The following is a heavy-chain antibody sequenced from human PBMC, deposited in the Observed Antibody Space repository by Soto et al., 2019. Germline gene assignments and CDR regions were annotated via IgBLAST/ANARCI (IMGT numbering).Heavy chain of an antibody. CDR2: IKSKTDGETT. V-gene: IGHV3-15*01. CDR3: TTVPRSPIYYYFYMDV. D-gene: IGHD2-21*01. Sequence: GGSLRLSCAASGLTFNNAWMSWVRQAPGKGLEWVGRIKSKTDGETTDYAAPVKGRFSISRDDSRNTLFLQMNSLRTEDTAVYYCTTVPRSPIYYYFYMDVWGKGTTVTVSS. CDR1: GLTFNNAW. J-gene: IGHJ6*03.